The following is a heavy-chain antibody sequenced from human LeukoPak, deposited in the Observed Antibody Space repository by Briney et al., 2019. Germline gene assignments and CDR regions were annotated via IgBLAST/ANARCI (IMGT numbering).Heavy chain of an antibody. D-gene: IGHD1-26*01. J-gene: IGHJ5*02. V-gene: IGHV3-13*01. CDR1: GFSFSSYD. CDR2: IGTAGDT. CDR3: ARGGPSREDNWFDP. Sequence: PGGSLRLSCAASGFSFSSYDMHWVRQTTGKGLEWVSTIGTAGDTYYPGSVKGRFTISREDVKNSLYLQMNSLRAGDTAVYYCARGGPSREDNWFDPWGQGTLVTVSS.